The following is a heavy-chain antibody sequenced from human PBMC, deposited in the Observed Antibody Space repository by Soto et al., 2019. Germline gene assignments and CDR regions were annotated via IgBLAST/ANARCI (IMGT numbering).Heavy chain of an antibody. V-gene: IGHV4-61*01. D-gene: IGHD2-15*01. CDR3: ARDAYCSGGSCYPGNYYFDY. CDR2: IYYSGST. CDR1: GGSISSSSCY. Sequence: SETLCLTCPVSGGSISSSSCYWGWIRQPPGKGLEWIGYIYYSGSTNYNPSLKSRVTISVDTSKNQFSLKLSSVTAADTAVYYCARDAYCSGGSCYPGNYYFDYWGQGTLVTVSS. J-gene: IGHJ4*02.